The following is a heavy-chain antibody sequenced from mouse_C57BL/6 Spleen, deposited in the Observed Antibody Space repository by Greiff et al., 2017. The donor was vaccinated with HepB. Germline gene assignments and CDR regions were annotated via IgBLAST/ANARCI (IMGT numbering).Heavy chain of an antibody. J-gene: IGHJ2*01. CDR2: IYPGSGST. CDR3: AGGNYDFDY. Sequence: QVQLKQPGAELVKPGASVKMSCKASGYTFTSYWITWVKQRPGQGLEWIGDIYPGSGSTNYNEKFKSKATLTVDTSSSTAYRQLSSLTSEDSAVYYCAGGNYDFDYWGQGTTLTVSS. CDR1: GYTFTSYW. V-gene: IGHV1-55*01. D-gene: IGHD2-1*01.